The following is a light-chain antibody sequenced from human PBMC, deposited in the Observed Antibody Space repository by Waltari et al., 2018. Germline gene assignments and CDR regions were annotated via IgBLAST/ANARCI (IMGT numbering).Light chain of an antibody. CDR1: NLGNRY. J-gene: IGLJ2*01. CDR3: QVWDNNIVV. Sequence: SYDLTQPPSVSVSTGQTASITCSGDNLGNRYVSWIQQRPGQSPFLVMYQDTKRPSGIPERFSGSNSGNTATLTVSGAQAMDEADYYCQVWDNNIVVFGGGTKLTVL. V-gene: IGLV3-1*01. CDR2: QDT.